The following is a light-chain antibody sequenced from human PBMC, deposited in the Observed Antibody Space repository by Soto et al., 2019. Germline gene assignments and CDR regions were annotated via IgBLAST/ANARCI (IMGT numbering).Light chain of an antibody. Sequence: DIEMTQSPSSLSASVGDRVTITCQASQDISTYLHWYQQKPGKAPNVLIYDASNLETGVPSRFNGSGSGTDFTFTISSLQPEDIATYYCQQYDTLPLTFGEGTKVEIK. J-gene: IGKJ4*01. CDR1: QDISTY. CDR2: DAS. V-gene: IGKV1-33*01. CDR3: QQYDTLPLT.